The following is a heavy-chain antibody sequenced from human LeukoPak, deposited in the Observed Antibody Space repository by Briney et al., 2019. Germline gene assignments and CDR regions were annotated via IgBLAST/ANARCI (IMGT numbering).Heavy chain of an antibody. CDR1: GFTFSTYT. CDR2: ISSSRNYI. J-gene: IGHJ4*02. V-gene: IGHV3-21*01. CDR3: APALSLYDYIYFDY. D-gene: IGHD5-12*01. Sequence: GGSLRLSCAASGFTFSTYTMNWVRQAPGKGLEWVSSISSSRNYIYYADSVKGRFTVSRDNTKNSLFLQMDSLRAEDTAVYYCAPALSLYDYIYFDYWGQGTLVTVSS.